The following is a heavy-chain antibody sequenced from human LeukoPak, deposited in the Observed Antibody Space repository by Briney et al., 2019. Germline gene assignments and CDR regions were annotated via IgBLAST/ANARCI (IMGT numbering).Heavy chain of an antibody. CDR2: IYYSGST. D-gene: IGHD4-23*01. CDR1: GGSISSYY. Sequence: SETLSLTCTVSGGSISSYYWGWIRQPPGKGLEWIGSIYYSGSTYYNPSLKSRVTISVDTSKNQFSLKLSSVTAADTAVYYCARITTVGDFDYWGQGTLVTVSS. CDR3: ARITTVGDFDY. V-gene: IGHV4-39*01. J-gene: IGHJ4*02.